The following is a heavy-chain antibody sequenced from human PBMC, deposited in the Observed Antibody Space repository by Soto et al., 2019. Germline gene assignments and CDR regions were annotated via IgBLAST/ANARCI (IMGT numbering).Heavy chain of an antibody. CDR2: IYYSGST. V-gene: IGHV4-59*01. D-gene: IGHD3-3*01. J-gene: IGHJ5*02. CDR1: GGSISSYY. CDR3: ARGAPGAYYDFWGGYSYNWFDP. Sequence: SETLSLTCTVSGGSISSYYWSWIRQPPGKGLEWIGYIYYSGSTNYNPSLKSRVTLAVDTSKNQFSLKLSSVTAADTAVYYCARGAPGAYYDFWGGYSYNWFDPWGQGTLVTVSS.